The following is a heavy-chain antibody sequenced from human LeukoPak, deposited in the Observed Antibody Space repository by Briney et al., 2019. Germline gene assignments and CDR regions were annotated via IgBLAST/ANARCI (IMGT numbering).Heavy chain of an antibody. J-gene: IGHJ3*02. V-gene: IGHV1-69*05. Sequence: SVKVSCKASGDTFDTYTISWVRQVPGQGLEWMGGFIPAFNTAHYARKFQGRVTITMDASTTTDFMEMSSLRFEDTAVYYCVRDKGLTGDTCAFDIWGQGIMVTVSS. CDR1: GDTFDTYT. CDR3: VRDKGLTGDTCAFDI. CDR2: FIPAFNTA. D-gene: IGHD7-27*01.